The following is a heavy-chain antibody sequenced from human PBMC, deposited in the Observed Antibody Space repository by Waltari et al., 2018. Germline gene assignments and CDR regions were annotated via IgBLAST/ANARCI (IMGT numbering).Heavy chain of an antibody. CDR3: ARGYCSGGSCYYYYFDY. Sequence: QVQLVQSGAEVKKPGSSVKVSCKASGGTFSSYAISWVLRAPGQGLEWMGGIIPIFGTANYAQKFQGRVTITADKSTSTAYMELSSLRSEDTAVYYCARGYCSGGSCYYYYFDYWGQGTLVTVSS. D-gene: IGHD2-15*01. V-gene: IGHV1-69*14. CDR2: IIPIFGTA. J-gene: IGHJ4*02. CDR1: GGTFSSYA.